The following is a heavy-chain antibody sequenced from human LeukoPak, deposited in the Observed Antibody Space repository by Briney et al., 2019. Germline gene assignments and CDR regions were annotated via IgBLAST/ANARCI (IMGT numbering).Heavy chain of an antibody. CDR1: GFTFSSYE. D-gene: IGHD3-10*01. CDR2: ISSSGSTI. V-gene: IGHV3-48*03. Sequence: GGSLRLSGAASGFTFSSYEMNWVRQAPGKGLEWVSYISSSGSTIYYADSVKGRFTISRDNAKNSLYLQMNSLRAEDTAVYYCARGLAYYYGSGSYGFDYWGQGTLVTVSS. CDR3: ARGLAYYYGSGSYGFDY. J-gene: IGHJ4*02.